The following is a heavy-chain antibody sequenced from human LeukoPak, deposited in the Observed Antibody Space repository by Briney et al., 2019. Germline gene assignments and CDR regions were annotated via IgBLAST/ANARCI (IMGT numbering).Heavy chain of an antibody. J-gene: IGHJ6*03. CDR1: GFTFSSYS. Sequence: GGSLRLSCAASGFTFSSYSMNWVRQAPGKGLEWVSSISSSSSYIYYADSVKGRFTISRDNAKNSLYLQMNSLRAEDTAVYYCARVGGSGWYYYYYMDVWGKGTTVTVSS. CDR3: ARVGGSGWYYYYYMDV. CDR2: ISSSSSYI. V-gene: IGHV3-21*01. D-gene: IGHD6-19*01.